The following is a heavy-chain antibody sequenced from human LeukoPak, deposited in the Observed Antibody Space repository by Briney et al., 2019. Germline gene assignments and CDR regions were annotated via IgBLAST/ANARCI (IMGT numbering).Heavy chain of an antibody. CDR3: AKDSSSSWDTFDY. D-gene: IGHD6-13*01. J-gene: IGHJ4*02. V-gene: IGHV3-23*01. CDR2: MSSSDDGR. CDR1: GFSFSSYA. Sequence: PGGSLRLSCAASGFSFSSYAMSWVRQAPGKGLEWVSAMSSSDDGRYYAASVRGRFTISRDTSRSTLYLQMNSLGAEDMALYYCAKDSSSSWDTFDYWGQGTLVTVSS.